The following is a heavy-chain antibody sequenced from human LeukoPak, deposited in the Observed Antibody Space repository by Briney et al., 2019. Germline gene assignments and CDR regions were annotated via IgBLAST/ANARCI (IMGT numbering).Heavy chain of an antibody. CDR2: ISGSGGST. D-gene: IGHD3-16*02. CDR1: GFTFSSYA. CDR3: AKGYDYVWGSYPPTSAEYFQH. Sequence: GGSLRLSCAASGFTFSSYAMSWVRQAPGKGLEWVSAISGSGGSTYYADSVKGRFTISSDNSKNTLYLQMNSLRAEDTAVYYCAKGYDYVWGSYPPTSAEYFQHWGQGTLVTVSS. V-gene: IGHV3-23*01. J-gene: IGHJ1*01.